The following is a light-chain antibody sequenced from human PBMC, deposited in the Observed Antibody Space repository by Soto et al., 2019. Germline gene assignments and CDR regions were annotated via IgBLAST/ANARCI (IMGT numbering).Light chain of an antibody. J-gene: IGKJ1*01. CDR3: QQYNSFSWT. Sequence: DSQMTQSPSTLSASVGDSVTITCRASQSITIWLAWYQQKPGKAPKLLIYDASSLEGGVPSRFSGSGSGTEFTLTISGLQPDDFATYYCQQYNSFSWTFGQGTKVDI. CDR2: DAS. CDR1: QSITIW. V-gene: IGKV1-5*01.